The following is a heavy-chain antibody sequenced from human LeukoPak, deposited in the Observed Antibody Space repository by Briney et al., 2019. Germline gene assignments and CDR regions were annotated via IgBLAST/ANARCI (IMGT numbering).Heavy chain of an antibody. V-gene: IGHV3-11*04. J-gene: IGHJ4*02. D-gene: IGHD1-7*01. Sequence: GGSLRLSCAASGFTFSDYYMSWIRQAPGKGLEWVSYISSSGSSIDYADSVKGRFTISRDNAKNSLYLQMNSLRAEDTAVYYCARDHPVQNNWNYGRLFDYWGQGALVTVSS. CDR1: GFTFSDYY. CDR2: ISSSGSSI. CDR3: ARDHPVQNNWNYGRLFDY.